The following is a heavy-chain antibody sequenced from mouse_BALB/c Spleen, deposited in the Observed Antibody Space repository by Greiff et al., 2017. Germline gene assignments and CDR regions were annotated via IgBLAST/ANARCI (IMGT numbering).Heavy chain of an antibody. CDR1: GFTFNTYA. V-gene: IGHV10-1*02. Sequence: EVQGVESGGGLVQPKGSLKLSCAASGFTFNTYAMNWVRQAPGKGLEWVARIRSKSNNYATYYADSVKDRFTISRDDSQSMLYLQMNNLKTEDTAMYYCVRAGGYYYGSSYAMDYWGQGTSVTVSS. J-gene: IGHJ4*01. CDR3: VRAGGYYYGSSYAMDY. CDR2: IRSKSNNYAT. D-gene: IGHD1-1*01.